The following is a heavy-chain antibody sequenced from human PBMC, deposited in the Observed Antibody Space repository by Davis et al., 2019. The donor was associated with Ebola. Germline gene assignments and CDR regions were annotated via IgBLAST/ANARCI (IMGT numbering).Heavy chain of an antibody. CDR3: VRDGCPGGSCYCGDY. D-gene: IGHD2-15*01. CDR1: GGFSSSHY. J-gene: IGHJ4*02. V-gene: IGHV4-4*07. Sequence: PSETLSLTCTVSGGFSSSHYWSWIRQPAWKGLEWIGRIYTSGRTNYNPSLKSRVTMSVETSKNQFSLRLSSVTAADTAVYYCVRDGCPGGSCYCGDYWGQGTLVTVSS. CDR2: IYTSGRT.